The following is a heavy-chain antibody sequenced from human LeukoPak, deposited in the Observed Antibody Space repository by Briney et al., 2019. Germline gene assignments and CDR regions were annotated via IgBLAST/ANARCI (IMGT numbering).Heavy chain of an antibody. CDR3: ARDYCGGDCYPEYYFDY. Sequence: GASVKVSCKASGYTFTGYYMHWVRQAPGQGLEWMGWINPNSGGTNYAQKFQGRVTMTRDTSISTAYMELSRLRSDDTAVYYCARDYCGGDCYPEYYFDYWGQGTLVTASS. J-gene: IGHJ4*02. V-gene: IGHV1-2*02. D-gene: IGHD2-21*02. CDR2: INPNSGGT. CDR1: GYTFTGYY.